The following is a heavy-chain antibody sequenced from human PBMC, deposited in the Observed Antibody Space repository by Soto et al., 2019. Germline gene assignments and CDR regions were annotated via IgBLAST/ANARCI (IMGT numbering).Heavy chain of an antibody. CDR3: TRGPRPISTGTGAY. Sequence: HLGGSLRLSCAASGFIFKMYWMHWVRQSPGKGLVWISRIYNDGTYSDYADSVRGRFTISRDNVNDTLYLQMNNLRAEDSGLYYCTRGPRPISTGTGAYWGQGTQVTSPQ. D-gene: IGHD3-10*01. J-gene: IGHJ4*02. CDR1: GFIFKMYW. V-gene: IGHV3-74*01. CDR2: IYNDGTYS.